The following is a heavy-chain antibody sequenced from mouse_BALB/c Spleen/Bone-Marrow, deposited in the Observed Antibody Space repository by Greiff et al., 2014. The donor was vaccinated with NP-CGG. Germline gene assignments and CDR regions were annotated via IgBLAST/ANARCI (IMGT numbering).Heavy chain of an antibody. J-gene: IGHJ2*01. Sequence: DVQLVESGGGLVKLGGSLKLSCAASGFTFSSYYMSWVRQTPEKRLELVAAINRDGGITFYPDTVKGRFTISRDNANNTLYLQVSSLKSEDTALYYCARRELRCSYFDYWGQGTTLTVSS. D-gene: IGHD1-1*01. CDR2: INRDGGIT. V-gene: IGHV5-6-2*01. CDR3: ARRELRCSYFDY. CDR1: GFTFSSYY.